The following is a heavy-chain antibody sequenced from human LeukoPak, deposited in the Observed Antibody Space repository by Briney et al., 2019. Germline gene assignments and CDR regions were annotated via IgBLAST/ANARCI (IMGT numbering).Heavy chain of an antibody. D-gene: IGHD2-15*01. V-gene: IGHV3-20*04. J-gene: IGHJ4*02. CDR3: AKDGAVVVVAATYFDY. Sequence: GGSLRLSCAASGFTFDDYGMSWVRQAPGKGLEWVSGLNWNGGSTGYTDSVKGRFIISRDNSKNTLYLQMNSLRAEDTAVYYCAKDGAVVVVAATYFDYWGQGTLVTVS. CDR1: GFTFDDYG. CDR2: LNWNGGST.